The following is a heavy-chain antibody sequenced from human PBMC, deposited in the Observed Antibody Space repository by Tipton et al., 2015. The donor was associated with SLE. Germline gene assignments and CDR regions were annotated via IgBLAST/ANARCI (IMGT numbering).Heavy chain of an antibody. V-gene: IGHV4-61*02. CDR3: AREGVRLERPSYYNYMDV. J-gene: IGHJ6*03. D-gene: IGHD1-1*01. CDR1: GDSITSGHYY. CDR2: IYSRGST. Sequence: LRLSCTVPGDSITSGHYYWTWIRQPAGKGLEWIGRIYSRGSTNYNLSLKSRVPISADTSKNHFPLSRSSVTAADAAVYYCAREGVRLERPSYYNYMDVWGEGTTVTISS.